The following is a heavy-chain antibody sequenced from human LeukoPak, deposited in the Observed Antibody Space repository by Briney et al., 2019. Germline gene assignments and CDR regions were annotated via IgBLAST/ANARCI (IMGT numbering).Heavy chain of an antibody. Sequence: ASVKVSCKASGGTFSSYAISWVRQAPGQGLEWMGRINPILGIANYAQKFQGRVTSTADKSTSTDYMEMSSLRSEDTAVYYCARTGRTYYDFWSGAPGAFDIWGQGTMVTVSS. CDR1: GGTFSSYA. D-gene: IGHD3-3*01. CDR3: ARTGRTYYDFWSGAPGAFDI. V-gene: IGHV1-69*04. CDR2: INPILGIA. J-gene: IGHJ3*02.